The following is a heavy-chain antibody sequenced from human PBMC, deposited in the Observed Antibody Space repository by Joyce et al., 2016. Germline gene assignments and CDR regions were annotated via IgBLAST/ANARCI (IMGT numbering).Heavy chain of an antibody. CDR1: GFTFKSYT. V-gene: IGHV3-21*01. CDR2: ISSNSGYI. CDR3: ARNYDFWSGSPFDP. D-gene: IGHD3-3*01. Sequence: EMQLVESGGGLVKPGGSLRLSCTGSGFTFKSYTMNWVRQGVWKGMEWLSAISSNSGYIYYVESVRGRLTISRDNAKNSLYLQMNTLRVEDTAVYYCARNYDFWSGSPFDPWGQGTQVTVSS. J-gene: IGHJ5*02.